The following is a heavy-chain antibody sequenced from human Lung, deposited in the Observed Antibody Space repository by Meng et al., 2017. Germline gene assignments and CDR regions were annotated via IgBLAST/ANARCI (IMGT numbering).Heavy chain of an antibody. V-gene: IGHV4-4*02. CDR3: ARFDISSSGRGDY. Sequence: VNSTSRRPLPGDASGGLSTSVIWLMWVRQPPGKGLEWFGEIFHSGRTNYNPPLESRVTISVDKSKTQFSLKVYSVTAADTATYYCARFDISSSGRGDYWGQGILVTVSS. J-gene: IGHJ4*02. CDR1: GGLSTSVIW. D-gene: IGHD1-26*01. CDR2: IFHSGRT.